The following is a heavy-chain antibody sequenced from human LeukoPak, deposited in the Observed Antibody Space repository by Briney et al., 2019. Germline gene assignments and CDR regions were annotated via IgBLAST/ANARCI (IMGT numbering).Heavy chain of an antibody. CDR1: GFTVSSNY. V-gene: IGHV3-66*01. Sequence: GGSLRLSCAASGFTVSSNYMSWVRQAPGKGLEWVSVIYSGGSTYYADSVKGRFTISRDNSKNTLYLQMNGLRAEDTAVYYCASWLRLDAFDIWGQGTMVTVSS. CDR3: ASWLRLDAFDI. CDR2: IYSGGST. J-gene: IGHJ3*02. D-gene: IGHD3-9*01.